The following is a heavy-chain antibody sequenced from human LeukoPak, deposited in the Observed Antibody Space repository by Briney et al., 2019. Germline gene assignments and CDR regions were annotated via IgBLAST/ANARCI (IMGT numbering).Heavy chain of an antibody. Sequence: GGSLRLSCAASGFTFSSYSMNWVRQAPGKGLEWVSSISSSSSYIYYADSVKGRFTISRDNAKNSLYLQMNSLRAEGTAVYYCARDRGKGVDYWGQGTLVTVSS. CDR2: ISSSSSYI. V-gene: IGHV3-21*01. D-gene: IGHD3-16*01. J-gene: IGHJ4*02. CDR1: GFTFSSYS. CDR3: ARDRGKGVDY.